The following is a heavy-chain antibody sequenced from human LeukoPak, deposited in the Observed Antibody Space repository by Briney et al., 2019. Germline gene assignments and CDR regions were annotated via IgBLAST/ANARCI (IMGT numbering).Heavy chain of an antibody. CDR3: ARDHPSYCGGDCPNDY. V-gene: IGHV3-21*01. CDR2: ISGSSYNI. Sequence: GGSLRLSCAASGFTFSAYNMNWVRQAPGKGLEWVSAISGSSYNIYYADSVKGRFTISRDNAKNSLYLQMNSLRAEDTAVYYCARDHPSYCGGDCPNDYWGQGTRVTVSS. CDR1: GFTFSAYN. D-gene: IGHD2-21*02. J-gene: IGHJ4*02.